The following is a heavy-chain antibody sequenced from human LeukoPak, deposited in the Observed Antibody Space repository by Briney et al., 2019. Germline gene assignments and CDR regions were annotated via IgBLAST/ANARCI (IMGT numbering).Heavy chain of an antibody. CDR3: ARPFSSGWTTHAFDI. D-gene: IGHD6-19*01. CDR1: GGTFSSYA. Sequence: SVKVSCKASGGTFSSYAISWVRQAPGQGLEWMGGIIPIFGTANYAQKFQGRVTITTDESTSTAYMELSGLRSEDTAVYYCARPFSSGWTTHAFDIWGQGTMVTVSS. CDR2: IIPIFGTA. V-gene: IGHV1-69*05. J-gene: IGHJ3*02.